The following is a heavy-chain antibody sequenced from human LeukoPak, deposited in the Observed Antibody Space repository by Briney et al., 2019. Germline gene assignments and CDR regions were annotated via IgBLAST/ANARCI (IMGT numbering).Heavy chain of an antibody. D-gene: IGHD3-3*01. J-gene: IGHJ4*02. CDR3: ARKQTPYDFWSGYSDY. CDR2: ISGSGGST. Sequence: PGGSLRLSCAASGFTFSSYAMSWVRQAPGKGLEWVSAISGSGGSTYYADSVKGRFTISRDNSKNTVYLQMNSLRPEDTAVYFCARKQTPYDFWSGYSDYWGQGTLVTVSS. V-gene: IGHV3-23*01. CDR1: GFTFSSYA.